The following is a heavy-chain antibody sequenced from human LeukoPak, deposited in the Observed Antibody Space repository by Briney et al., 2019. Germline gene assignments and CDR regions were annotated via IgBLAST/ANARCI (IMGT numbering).Heavy chain of an antibody. J-gene: IGHJ4*02. Sequence: GESLKIFCKGSGYSFTTYCISWMRQMPGRGLEWMAIITPGNSDTQYSPSLQGQVTISADKSISTAYLQWSSLKASDSAMYYCATRIDGTYYWLQGTLVTVSS. CDR2: ITPGNSDT. CDR3: ATRIDGTYY. V-gene: IGHV5-51*01. CDR1: GYSFTTYC. D-gene: IGHD1-26*01.